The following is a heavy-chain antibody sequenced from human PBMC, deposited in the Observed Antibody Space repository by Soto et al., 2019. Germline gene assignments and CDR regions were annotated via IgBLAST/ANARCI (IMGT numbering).Heavy chain of an antibody. J-gene: IGHJ3*02. CDR1: GGSISSYY. CDR2: IYYSGST. Sequence: PSETLSLTCTVSGGSISSYYWSWIRQPPGKGLEWIGYIYYSGSTNYNPSLKSRVTISVDTSKNQFSLKLSSVTAADTAVYYCARGTITMVRGAQGDAFDIWGQGTMVTVSS. V-gene: IGHV4-59*01. CDR3: ARGTITMVRGAQGDAFDI. D-gene: IGHD3-10*01.